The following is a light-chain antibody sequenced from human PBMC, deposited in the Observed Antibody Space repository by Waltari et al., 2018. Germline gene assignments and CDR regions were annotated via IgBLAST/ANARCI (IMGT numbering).Light chain of an antibody. V-gene: IGKV3-15*01. CDR3: QQYSNWPPIT. CDR2: GAS. CDR1: QSVSTN. J-gene: IGKJ5*01. Sequence: ETVMTQSPATLSVSPGERVTLSCRASQSVSTNLAWYQQKPGQAPRLLIDGASTRATGTPASFSGSGSGTEFTLTISSLQSEDFAVYYCQQYSNWPPITFGQGTRLEIK.